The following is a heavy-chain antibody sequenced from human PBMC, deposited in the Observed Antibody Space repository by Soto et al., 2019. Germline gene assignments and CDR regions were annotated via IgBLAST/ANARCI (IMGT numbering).Heavy chain of an antibody. V-gene: IGHV3-23*01. CDR3: AKFRGPSYSYYSMDV. Sequence: ELQLLESGGGLVQPGGSLRLSCAASGFTFGSYAMTWLRQAPGRGLECVSFISGSGRTTYYADSVKGRFTVSRDNSTNTLYLQMNSLRAEDTALYYCAKFRGPSYSYYSMDVWGKGTTVTVSS. CDR1: GFTFGSYA. D-gene: IGHD3-16*01. CDR2: ISGSGRTT. J-gene: IGHJ6*03.